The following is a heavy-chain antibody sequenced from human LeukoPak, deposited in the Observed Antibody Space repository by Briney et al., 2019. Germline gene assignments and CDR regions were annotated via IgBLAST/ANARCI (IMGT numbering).Heavy chain of an antibody. J-gene: IGHJ4*02. D-gene: IGHD5-18*01. CDR2: ISYDGSNK. Sequence: PGRSLRLSCAASGFTFSSYGMHWVRQAPGKGLEWVAVISYDGSNKYYADSVKGRFTISRDNSKNTLYLQMNSLRAEDTAVYYCAKGLDTAMVRRPFDYWGQGTLVTVSS. CDR3: AKGLDTAMVRRPFDY. CDR1: GFTFSSYG. V-gene: IGHV3-30*18.